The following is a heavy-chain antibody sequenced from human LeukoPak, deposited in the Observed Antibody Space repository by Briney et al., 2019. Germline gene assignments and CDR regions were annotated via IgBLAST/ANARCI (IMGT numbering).Heavy chain of an antibody. Sequence: PSETLSLTCTVSGGSISTYYWNWIRQPPGKGLEWIGHIYHSGGTNYNPSLQSRVTISVDTSKNQFSLNLNSVTAADTAVYYCARGGAARLYFQNWGQGTLVTVSS. J-gene: IGHJ1*01. CDR2: IYHSGGT. V-gene: IGHV4-59*01. CDR3: ARGGAARLYFQN. CDR1: GGSISTYY. D-gene: IGHD6-6*01.